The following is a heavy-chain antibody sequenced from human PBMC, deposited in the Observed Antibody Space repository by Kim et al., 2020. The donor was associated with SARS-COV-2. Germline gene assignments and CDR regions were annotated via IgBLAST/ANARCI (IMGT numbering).Heavy chain of an antibody. CDR3: IRGWDVPFVY. J-gene: IGHJ4*02. CDR1: AFTFNNYW. V-gene: IGHV3-74*01. D-gene: IGHD1-26*01. Sequence: GGSLRLSCVASAFTFNNYWMHWVRQVPGKGLVWVSRINGDGSSTNYADSVKGRFTISRDNAKNTLYLQMNSLRAEDTAVYYCIRGWDVPFVYWGQGTLVTVSS. CDR2: INGDGSST.